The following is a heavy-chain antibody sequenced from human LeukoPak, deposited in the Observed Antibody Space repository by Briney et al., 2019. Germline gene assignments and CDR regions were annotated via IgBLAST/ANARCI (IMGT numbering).Heavy chain of an antibody. D-gene: IGHD3-10*01. CDR2: IFGGGGT. CDR1: GFTVSSNY. CDR3: AKEALFRGVHGNYFDY. J-gene: IGHJ4*02. V-gene: IGHV3-53*01. Sequence: GGSLRLSCAASGFTVSSNYMAWVRQPPGKGLEWVSVIFGGGGTYYAGSVRGRFTISRDNSQNTLFLQMNSLRAEDTAVYYCAKEALFRGVHGNYFDYWGQGTLVTVSS.